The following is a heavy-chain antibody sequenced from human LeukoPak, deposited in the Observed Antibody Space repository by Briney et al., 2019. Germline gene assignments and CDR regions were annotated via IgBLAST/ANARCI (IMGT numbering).Heavy chain of an antibody. Sequence: GSLRLSCAASGFTFSSYSMNWVRQAPGKGLEWVSYISSSGSTIYYADSVKGRFTISRDNAKNSLYLQMNSLRAEDTAVYYCASVVRGVIHWGQGTLVTVSS. J-gene: IGHJ4*02. CDR2: ISSSGSTI. CDR3: ASVVRGVIH. CDR1: GFTFSSYS. D-gene: IGHD3-10*01. V-gene: IGHV3-48*04.